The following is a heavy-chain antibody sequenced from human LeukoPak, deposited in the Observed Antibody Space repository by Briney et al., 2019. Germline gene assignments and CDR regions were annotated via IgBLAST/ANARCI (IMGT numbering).Heavy chain of an antibody. CDR1: GFTFSSHW. Sequence: GGSLRLSCAASGFTFSSHWMHWVRQAPGKGLVCVSRIKSDGTYSDYGDSVRGRFTISRDNARTSLYLQMNSLRAEDTAVYYCARDKAQDSVYYGMDVWGQGTTATVSS. CDR3: ARDKAQDSVYYGMDV. D-gene: IGHD6-6*01. V-gene: IGHV3-74*01. J-gene: IGHJ6*02. CDR2: IKSDGTYS.